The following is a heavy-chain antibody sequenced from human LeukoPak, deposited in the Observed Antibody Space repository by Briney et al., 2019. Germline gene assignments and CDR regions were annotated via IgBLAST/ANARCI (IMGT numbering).Heavy chain of an antibody. D-gene: IGHD3-22*01. CDR3: ARAVPNYYDSSGYTYYFDY. Sequence: ASVKVSCKASGYTFTGYYMHWVRQAPGQGLEWMGWINPNSGGTNYAQKFQGRVTMTRDTSISTAYMELSRLRSDDTAVYYCARAVPNYYDSSGYTYYFDYWGQGTLVTVSS. J-gene: IGHJ4*02. CDR2: INPNSGGT. V-gene: IGHV1-2*02. CDR1: GYTFTGYY.